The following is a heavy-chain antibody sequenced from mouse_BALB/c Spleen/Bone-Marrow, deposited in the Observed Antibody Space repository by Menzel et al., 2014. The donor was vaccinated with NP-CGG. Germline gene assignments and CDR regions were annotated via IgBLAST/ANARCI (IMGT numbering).Heavy chain of an antibody. CDR2: IYPKDDDA. Sequence: QVQLQQPGAELVRPGTSVKMSCKAAGYSFTNFWIGWVKQRPGHGLEWIGDIYPKDDDANYNEKFKGRATLTVDTSSSTSYMQLSGLTSEDSAIYYCTRHYGNYDYWGQGSTPTVST. J-gene: IGHJ2*01. D-gene: IGHD2-1*01. CDR3: TRHYGNYDY. CDR1: GYSFTNFW. V-gene: IGHV1-63*02.